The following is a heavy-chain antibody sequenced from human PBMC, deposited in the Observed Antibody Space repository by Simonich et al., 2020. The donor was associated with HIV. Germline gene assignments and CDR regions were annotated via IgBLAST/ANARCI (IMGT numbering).Heavy chain of an antibody. CDR2: NNPSGDIT. V-gene: IGHV1-46*01. Sequence: QVQLEQSGAAVKKHGASVKVSCKPSGYTFTNNYMHWVRQAPGQGLEWMGINNPSGDITTYAKNFKGRVTMTRDTSTSTVYMELSSLRSEDTAVYYCARGYSSSSYYLDFWGQGTLVTVSS. CDR3: ARGYSSSSYYLDF. J-gene: IGHJ4*02. CDR1: GYTFTNNY. D-gene: IGHD6-13*01.